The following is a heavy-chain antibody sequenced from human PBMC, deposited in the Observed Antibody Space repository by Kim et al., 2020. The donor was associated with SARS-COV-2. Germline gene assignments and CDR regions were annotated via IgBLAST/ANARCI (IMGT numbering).Heavy chain of an antibody. CDR2: INPSGGST. CDR3: ARDRERITIFGVVIHNYYYGMDV. Sequence: ASVKVSCKASGYTFTSYYMHWVRQAPGQGLEWMGIINPSGGSTSYAQKFQGRVTMTRDTSTSTVYMELSSLRSEDTAVYYCARDRERITIFGVVIHNYYYGMDVWGQGTTVTVSS. D-gene: IGHD3-3*01. V-gene: IGHV1-46*01. J-gene: IGHJ6*02. CDR1: GYTFTSYY.